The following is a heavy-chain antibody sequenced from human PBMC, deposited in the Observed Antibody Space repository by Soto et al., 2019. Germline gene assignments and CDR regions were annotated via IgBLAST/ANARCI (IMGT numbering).Heavy chain of an antibody. J-gene: IGHJ3*02. CDR1: GFTFSSYA. CDR3: ARDLKTGTTSRSAFDI. D-gene: IGHD1-1*01. CDR2: ISYDGSNK. V-gene: IGHV3-30-3*01. Sequence: PGGSLRLSCAASGFTFSSYAMHWVRQAPGKGLEWVAVISYDGSNKYYADSVKGRFTISRDNSKNTLYLQVNSLRAEDTAVYYCARDLKTGTTSRSAFDIWGQGTMVTVSS.